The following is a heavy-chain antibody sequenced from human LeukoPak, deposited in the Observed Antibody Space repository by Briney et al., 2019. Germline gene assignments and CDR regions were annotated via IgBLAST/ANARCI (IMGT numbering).Heavy chain of an antibody. CDR3: ARSGGYSYASLGMDV. CDR1: GFTFSSYA. V-gene: IGHV3-30-3*01. Sequence: GGSLRLSCAASGFTFSSYAMHWVRQAPGKGLEWVAVISYDGSNKYYADSVKGRFTISRDNSKNTLYLQMNSLRAEDTAVYYCARSGGYSYASLGMDVWGQGTTVTVSS. J-gene: IGHJ6*02. CDR2: ISYDGSNK. D-gene: IGHD5-18*01.